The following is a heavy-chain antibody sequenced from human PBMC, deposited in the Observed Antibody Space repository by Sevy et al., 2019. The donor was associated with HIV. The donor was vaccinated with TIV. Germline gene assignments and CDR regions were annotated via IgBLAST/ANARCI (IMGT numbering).Heavy chain of an antibody. CDR2: ISSTSNTI. V-gene: IGHV3-48*01. J-gene: IGHJ3*02. CDR3: ARIGMITFGGAARGAYDI. CDR1: GFTFGTYN. D-gene: IGHD3-16*01. Sequence: GGSLRLSCAASGFTFGTYNMHWVRQAPGKGLEWVSYISSTSNTIYYADSVKGRFTISRDNADNSLYLQMKSLRAEDTALYYCARIGMITFGGAARGAYDIWGQGTMVTVSS.